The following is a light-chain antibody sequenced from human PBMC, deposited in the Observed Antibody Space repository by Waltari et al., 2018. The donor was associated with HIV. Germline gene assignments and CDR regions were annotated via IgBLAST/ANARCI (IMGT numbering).Light chain of an antibody. CDR1: RSNIGSNT. Sequence: QSVLTQPPSASGTPGQRVIISCSGNRSNIGSNTVNWYQQFSGAAPTLLINRNNQRPSAVPDRFSGSKSGSAASLANSGLKSEDEADYHCATWDDALSGPVFGAGTKLTV. V-gene: IGLV1-44*01. CDR2: RNN. J-gene: IGLJ3*02. CDR3: ATWDDALSGPV.